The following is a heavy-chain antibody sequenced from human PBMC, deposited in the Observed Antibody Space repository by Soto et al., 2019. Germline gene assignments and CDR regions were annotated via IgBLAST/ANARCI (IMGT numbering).Heavy chain of an antibody. CDR2: ISSSSSTI. V-gene: IGHV3-48*01. D-gene: IGHD3-3*01. CDR3: AREWFLEASIQNYYYYYGMDV. J-gene: IGHJ6*02. CDR1: GFTFSSYS. Sequence: EVQLVESGGGLVQPGGSLRLSCAASGFTFSSYSMNWVRQAPGKGLEWVSYISSSSSTIYYADSVKGRFTISRDTAKNSLYLQMTSLRAEDTAVYYCAREWFLEASIQNYYYYYGMDVWGQGTTVTVSS.